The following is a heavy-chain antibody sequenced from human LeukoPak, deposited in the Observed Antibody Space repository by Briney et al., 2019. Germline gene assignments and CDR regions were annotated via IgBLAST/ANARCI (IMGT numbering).Heavy chain of an antibody. CDR3: ARARNDYDSNGFSLLDY. J-gene: IGHJ4*02. CDR2: IWYDGSNI. CDR1: GISFSSHG. Sequence: ATSLRLSCAASGISFSSHGMHWVRQAPGKGLEWVAVIWYDGSNIYYADSVKGRFTISRDNSKNTLYLQMNSLRAEDTALYYCARARNDYDSNGFSLLDYWGQGTMVTVSS. V-gene: IGHV3-33*01. D-gene: IGHD3-22*01.